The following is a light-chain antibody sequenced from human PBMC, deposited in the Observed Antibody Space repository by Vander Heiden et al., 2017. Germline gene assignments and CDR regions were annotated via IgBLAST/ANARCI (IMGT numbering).Light chain of an antibody. CDR1: SSDVCGYNY. J-gene: IGLJ1*01. V-gene: IGLV2-14*01. CDR2: EVS. Sequence: QSALTPPASVSGSPGQSTTIPCTGTSSDVCGYNYVSWYQQHPGKAPILMIYEVSNRPSGVSKRFSGSKSGNTASLTISGLQAEDEADYYCSSYTSSSTYVFGTGTKVTVL. CDR3: SSYTSSSTYV.